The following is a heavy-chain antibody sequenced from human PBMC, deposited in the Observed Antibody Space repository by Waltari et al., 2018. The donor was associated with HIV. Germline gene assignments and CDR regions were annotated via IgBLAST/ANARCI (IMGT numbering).Heavy chain of an antibody. Sequence: EVQLVESGGGLVQPGGSLRLSCAASGFTFIRHWMQWVRTAPGKGLVLVSRINSDGSSTSYADSVKGRFTISRDNAKNTLYLQMNSLRAEDTAVYYCARTLHFYYYYGMDVWGQGTTVTVSS. CDR1: GFTFIRHW. J-gene: IGHJ6*02. CDR3: ARTLHFYYYYGMDV. CDR2: INSDGSST. V-gene: IGHV3-74*01.